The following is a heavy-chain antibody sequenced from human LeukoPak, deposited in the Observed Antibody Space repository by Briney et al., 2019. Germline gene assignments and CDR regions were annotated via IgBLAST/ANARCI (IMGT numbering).Heavy chain of an antibody. Sequence: PGGSLRLSCAASGFTFSSYAMRWVRQAPGRGLEWVSAISGSGAGTDYADSVRGRFIISRDNSKNTMYLQMSSLRAEDTAIYYCAKSSNEWELNSFDSWGQGTLVPVSS. CDR3: AKSSNEWELNSFDS. D-gene: IGHD1-26*01. V-gene: IGHV3-23*01. J-gene: IGHJ4*02. CDR2: ISGSGAGT. CDR1: GFTFSSYA.